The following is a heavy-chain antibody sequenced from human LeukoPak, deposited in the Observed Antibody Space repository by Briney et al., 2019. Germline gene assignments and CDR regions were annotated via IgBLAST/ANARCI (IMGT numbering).Heavy chain of an antibody. J-gene: IGHJ4*02. D-gene: IGHD4-17*01. Sequence: GGSLRLSCAASGFTFSTYWMSWVRQAPGKGLEWLANIKQDGSEKYYVDSVKGRFTISRDNAKNSLYLQMNSLRVEDTAVYYCTRAHLMTSVTTSLALDYWGQGTLVTVSS. CDR3: TRAHLMTSVTTSLALDY. V-gene: IGHV3-7*04. CDR2: IKQDGSEK. CDR1: GFTFSTYW.